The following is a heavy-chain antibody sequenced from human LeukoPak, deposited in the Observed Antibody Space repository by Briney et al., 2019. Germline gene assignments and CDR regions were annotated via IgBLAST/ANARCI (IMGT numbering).Heavy chain of an antibody. V-gene: IGHV3-30*18. D-gene: IGHD6-13*01. CDR1: GFTVSSNY. CDR3: AKDHRIAEAGITGYFGL. CDR2: TSHDGSNK. J-gene: IGHJ2*01. Sequence: GGSLRLSCAASGFTVSSNYISWVRQAPGKGLEWVAVTSHDGSNKYNGDSVKGRFTISRDNSKHTLYLQMNSQRAEDTAVSYCAKDHRIAEAGITGYFGLWGRGTLVTVSS.